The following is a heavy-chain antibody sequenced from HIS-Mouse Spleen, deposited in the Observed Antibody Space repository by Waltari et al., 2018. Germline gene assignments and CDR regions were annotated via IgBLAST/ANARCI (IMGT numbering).Heavy chain of an antibody. CDR2: IYHSGST. Sequence: QVQLQESGPGLVKPSETLSLTCTVSGYSISSGYYWGGIRQPPGKGLEGIGSIYHSGSTYYNPSLKSRVTISVDTSKNQFSLKLSSVTAADTAVYYCARVKTWGQGTLVTVSS. CDR3: ARVKT. CDR1: GYSISSGYY. J-gene: IGHJ5*02. V-gene: IGHV4-38-2*02.